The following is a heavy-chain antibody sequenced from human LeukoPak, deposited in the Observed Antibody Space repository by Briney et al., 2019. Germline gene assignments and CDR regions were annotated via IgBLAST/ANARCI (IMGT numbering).Heavy chain of an antibody. V-gene: IGHV4-39*07. CDR1: GGSIISSSYF. CDR3: ARHIDLPLWFGELGSKAAFDI. J-gene: IGHJ3*02. CDR2: IYHSGST. D-gene: IGHD3-10*01. Sequence: SEALSLTCTVSGGSIISSSYFWGWIRQPPGKGLEWIGEIYHSGSTKYNPSLKSRVTISVDKSKNQFSLKLNSVTAADTAVYYCARHIDLPLWFGELGSKAAFDIRGQGTMVTVSS.